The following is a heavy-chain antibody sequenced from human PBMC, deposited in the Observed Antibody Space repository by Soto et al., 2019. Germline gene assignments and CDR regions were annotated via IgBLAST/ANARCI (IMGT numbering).Heavy chain of an antibody. CDR3: AKGGRQWLVTSDFNY. Sequence: VQLVESGGGVVQPGRSLRLSCAPSGFTFSDYAMHWVGQAPCKGLEWVAVVSHDGRNTHYADSVKGRFTISRDSSKNTVSLEMTSLRAEDTAVYYCAKGGRQWLVTSDFNYWGQGALVTGSA. J-gene: IGHJ4*02. V-gene: IGHV3-30*18. CDR2: VSHDGRNT. CDR1: GFTFSDYA. D-gene: IGHD6-19*01.